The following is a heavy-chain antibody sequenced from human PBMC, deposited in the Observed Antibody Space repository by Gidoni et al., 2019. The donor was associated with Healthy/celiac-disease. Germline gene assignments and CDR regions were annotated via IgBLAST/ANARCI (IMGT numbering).Heavy chain of an antibody. D-gene: IGHD3-22*01. CDR1: GFTFSSYA. V-gene: IGHV3-23*01. CDR3: AKGEDYYDSSGYDY. J-gene: IGHJ4*02. CDR2: ISGSGGSK. Sequence: EVQLLESGGGLVQPGGSLSLSCAASGFTFSSYAMSWVRQAPGKGLEWVAAISGSGGSKYYADSVKGRFTISRDNSKNTLYLQMNSRRAEDTAVYYCAKGEDYYDSSGYDYWGQGTLVTVSS.